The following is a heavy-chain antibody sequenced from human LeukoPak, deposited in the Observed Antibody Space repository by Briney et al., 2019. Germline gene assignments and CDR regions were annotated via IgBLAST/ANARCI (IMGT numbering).Heavy chain of an antibody. CDR2: FDPEDGEP. CDR1: GYTLTELS. V-gene: IGHV1-24*01. CDR3: ATATPRGYSYGPYYYYGMDV. J-gene: IGHJ6*02. Sequence: GASVKVSCKVSGYTLTELSMHWVRQAPGKGLEWMGGFDPEDGEPIYAQKFQGRVTMTEDTSTDTAYMELSSLRSEDTAVYYCATATPRGYSYGPYYYYGMDVWGQGTTVTVSS. D-gene: IGHD5-18*01.